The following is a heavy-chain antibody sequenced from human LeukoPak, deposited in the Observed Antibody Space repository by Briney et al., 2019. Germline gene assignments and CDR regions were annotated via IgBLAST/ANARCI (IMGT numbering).Heavy chain of an antibody. J-gene: IGHJ4*02. CDR1: GYTFTKYV. CDR2: INAGNGDT. V-gene: IGHV1-3*01. Sequence: RASVKVSCKASGYTFTKYVVHWVRQAPGQRPEWMGWINAGNGDTKYSQNFQDRVTITRDTSANTAYMELSSLTSEDTALYYCAREDCGNTCNPGGNWGKGTWVTVSS. CDR3: AREDCGNTCNPGGN. D-gene: IGHD2-21*01.